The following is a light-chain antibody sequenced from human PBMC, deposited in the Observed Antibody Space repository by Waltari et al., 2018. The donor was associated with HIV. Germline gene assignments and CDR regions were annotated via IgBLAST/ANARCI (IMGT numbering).Light chain of an antibody. J-gene: IGLJ3*02. CDR2: RSG. V-gene: IGLV1-47*01. CDR1: NSNIGNNF. CDR3: GSWDDTLSHWV. Sequence: QSVLTQPPSASRPPGQRVLMSCSGSNSNIGNNFVSWFQQVPGRAPKLVIYRSGQRPSGVPDRFSAAKSGSSASLAITGLQSDDEAVYYCGSWDDTLSHWVFGGGTRLTV.